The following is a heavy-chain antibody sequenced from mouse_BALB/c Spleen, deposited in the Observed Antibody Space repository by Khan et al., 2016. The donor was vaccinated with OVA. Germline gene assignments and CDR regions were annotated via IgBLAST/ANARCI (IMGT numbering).Heavy chain of an antibody. J-gene: IGHJ2*01. D-gene: IGHD1-1*01. CDR2: ISYSGST. CDR3: ARGNYYGYYFDY. V-gene: IGHV3-2*02. Sequence: EVQLVESGPGLVKPSQSLSLTCTVTGYSITNNYAWNWIRQFPGNKLEWMGYISYSGSTNYNPSLKSRISITRDTSKNQFFLQLNSVTTEDTATDYCARGNYYGYYFDYWGQGTTLTVSS. CDR1: GYSITNNYA.